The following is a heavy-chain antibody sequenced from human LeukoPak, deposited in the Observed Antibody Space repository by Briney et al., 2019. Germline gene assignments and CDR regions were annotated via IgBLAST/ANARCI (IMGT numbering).Heavy chain of an antibody. CDR1: GYSFRSYW. J-gene: IGHJ3*02. CDR2: IYPGDSNT. CDR3: ARQGDSSSAGVAFDI. V-gene: IGHV5-51*01. Sequence: GESLKISCKGSGYSFRSYWIGWVRQMPGKGLEWMGIIYPGDSNTRYSPSFQGQVTISADRSISTAYLQWSSLKASDTAMYYCARQGDSSSAGVAFDIWGQGTMVTVSS. D-gene: IGHD6-6*01.